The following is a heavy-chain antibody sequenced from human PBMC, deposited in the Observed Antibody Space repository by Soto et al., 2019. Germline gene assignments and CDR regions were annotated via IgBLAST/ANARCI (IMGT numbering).Heavy chain of an antibody. Sequence: PSETLSLTCAVYGGSFSGYYWSWIRQPPGKGLEWIGEINHSGSTNYNPSLKSRVTISVDTSKNQFSLKLSSVTAADTAVYYCARIGDFWSGYYGRGGHYYYYMDVWGKGTTVTVSS. CDR3: ARIGDFWSGYYGRGGHYYYYMDV. CDR1: GGSFSGYY. V-gene: IGHV4-34*01. J-gene: IGHJ6*03. D-gene: IGHD3-3*01. CDR2: INHSGST.